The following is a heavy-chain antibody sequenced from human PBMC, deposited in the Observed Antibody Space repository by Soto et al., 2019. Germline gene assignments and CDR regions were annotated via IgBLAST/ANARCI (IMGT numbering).Heavy chain of an antibody. D-gene: IGHD6-19*01. CDR3: AKEFRSGCDHFDR. Sequence: QVQLVASGGGVVQPGRSLRLSCAASGFTFSSYGMHWVRQAPGKGLERVAVISYDGSNEYYADSVRGRFTISRDSSKNTLYLQMNSLRAEDTAVYYCAKEFRSGCDHFDRWGQRTRVTVAS. J-gene: IGHJ4*02. V-gene: IGHV3-30*18. CDR1: GFTFSSYG. CDR2: ISYDGSNE.